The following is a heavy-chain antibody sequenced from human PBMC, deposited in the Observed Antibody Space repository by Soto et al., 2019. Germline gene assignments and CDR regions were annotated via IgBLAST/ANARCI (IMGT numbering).Heavy chain of an antibody. Sequence: SETLSLTCTVSGGSISSYYWSWIRQPPGKGLEWIGYIYYSGSTNYNPSLKSRVTISVDTSKNQFSLKLSSVTAADTAVYYCARGRDGYNSGYFDYWGQGTQVTGS. CDR1: GGSISSYY. CDR2: IYYSGST. D-gene: IGHD5-12*01. CDR3: ARGRDGYNSGYFDY. V-gene: IGHV4-59*01. J-gene: IGHJ4*02.